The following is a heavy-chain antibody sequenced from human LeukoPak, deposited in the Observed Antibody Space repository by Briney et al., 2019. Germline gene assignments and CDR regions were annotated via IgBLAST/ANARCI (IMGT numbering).Heavy chain of an antibody. D-gene: IGHD3-16*02. Sequence: PSETLSLTCAVYGGSFSGYYWSWIRQPPGKGLEWIGEINHSGSTNYNPSLKSRVTISVDTSKNQFSLKLSSVTAADTAVYYCARGFFTFGGVIALGYWGQGTLVTVSS. CDR1: GGSFSGYY. J-gene: IGHJ4*02. V-gene: IGHV4-34*01. CDR3: ARGFFTFGGVIALGY. CDR2: INHSGST.